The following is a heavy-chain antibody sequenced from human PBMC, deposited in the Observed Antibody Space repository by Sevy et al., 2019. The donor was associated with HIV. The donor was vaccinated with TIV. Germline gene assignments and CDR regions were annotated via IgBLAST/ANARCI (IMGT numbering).Heavy chain of an antibody. D-gene: IGHD3-22*01. Sequence: ASVKVSCKASGYTFTSYDINWVRQATGQGLEWMGWMNPNSGNTGYAQKFQGRVTMTRNTSISTAYMELGSLRSEDTAVYYCARAYDSSGYHYYYYYYGMDVWGQGTTVTVSS. J-gene: IGHJ6*02. CDR2: MNPNSGNT. CDR3: ARAYDSSGYHYYYYYYGMDV. V-gene: IGHV1-8*01. CDR1: GYTFTSYD.